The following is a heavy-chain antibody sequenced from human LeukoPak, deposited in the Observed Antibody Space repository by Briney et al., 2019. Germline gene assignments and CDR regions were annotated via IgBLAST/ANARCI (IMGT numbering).Heavy chain of an antibody. CDR2: ISGSGSTI. CDR3: ARVRSGYSHENYFDY. V-gene: IGHV3-48*03. Sequence: PGGSLRLSCAASGFTFSNYEMNWVRQAPGKGLEWVSYISGSGSTIYYADSVKGRFTISRDNAKDSLYQQMNSLRAEDTAVYYCARVRSGYSHENYFDYWGQGTLVTVSS. CDR1: GFTFSNYE. D-gene: IGHD5-18*01. J-gene: IGHJ4*02.